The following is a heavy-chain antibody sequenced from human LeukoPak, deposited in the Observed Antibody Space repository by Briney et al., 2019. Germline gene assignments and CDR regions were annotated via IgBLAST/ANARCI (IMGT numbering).Heavy chain of an antibody. CDR3: ASSGSYYFDY. CDR1: GFTFSSHA. CDR2: IKQDGSEK. J-gene: IGHJ4*02. Sequence: PGGSLRLSCAASGFTFSSHAMTWVRQASGKGLEWVANIKQDGSEKYYVDSVKGRFTISRDNAKNSLYLQMNSLRAEDTAVYYCASSGSYYFDYWGQGTLVTVSS. D-gene: IGHD1-26*01. V-gene: IGHV3-7*01.